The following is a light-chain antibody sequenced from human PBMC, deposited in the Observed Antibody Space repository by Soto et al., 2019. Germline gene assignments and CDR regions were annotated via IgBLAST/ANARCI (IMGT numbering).Light chain of an antibody. V-gene: IGKV1-27*01. J-gene: IGKJ4*01. CDR1: QDISNY. CDR2: AAS. Sequence: DIQMTQSPSSLSASVGDRVTITCRARQDISNYLAWYQQKSGKVPKLLIYAASTLQSEVPSRFSGSGSGTDFTLTISSLQPEDVATYYCQKYNSDPSTFGGGNKVAIK. CDR3: QKYNSDPST.